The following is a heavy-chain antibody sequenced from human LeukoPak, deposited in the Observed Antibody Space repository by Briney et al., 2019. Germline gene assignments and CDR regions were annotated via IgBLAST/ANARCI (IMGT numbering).Heavy chain of an antibody. J-gene: IGHJ4*02. V-gene: IGHV4-4*07. Sequence: SETLSLTCTVSGGSISSYYWSWIRQPAGKGLEWIGRIYTSGSTNYNPPLMSRVTMSVDTSKTQSSLMLSSTPAAATAVYYCARSYFGSMPCDYWGQGTLVTVSS. D-gene: IGHD3-9*01. CDR3: ARSYFGSMPCDY. CDR1: GGSISSYY. CDR2: IYTSGST.